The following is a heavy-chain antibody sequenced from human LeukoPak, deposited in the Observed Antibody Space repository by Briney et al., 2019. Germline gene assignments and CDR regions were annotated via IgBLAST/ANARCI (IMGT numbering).Heavy chain of an antibody. CDR1: GGSFSGYY. V-gene: IGHV4-59*10. Sequence: PSETLSLTCAVYGGSFSGYYWSWIRQPAGKGLEWIGRIYTSGSTNYNPSLKSRVTMSVDTSKNQFSLKLSSVTAADTAVYYCAGAPITMVRGVIMANDYWGQGTLVTVSS. CDR3: AGAPITMVRGVIMANDY. D-gene: IGHD3-10*01. CDR2: IYTSGST. J-gene: IGHJ4*02.